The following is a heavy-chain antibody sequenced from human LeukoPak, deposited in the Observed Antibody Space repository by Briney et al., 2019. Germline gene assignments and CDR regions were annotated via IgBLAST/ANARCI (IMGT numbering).Heavy chain of an antibody. Sequence: GRSLRLSCAVSGIPFSKYGMHWVRQAPGKGLEWVATIWHDGSPKMYADSAKGRFTISRDDPKNMLYLQMNSLRADDTAEYYCVTHYKWDLLVHAFDFWGQGTRVTVSS. CDR3: VTHYKWDLLVHAFDF. CDR1: GIPFSKYG. D-gene: IGHD1-26*01. J-gene: IGHJ3*01. V-gene: IGHV3-33*01. CDR2: IWHDGSPK.